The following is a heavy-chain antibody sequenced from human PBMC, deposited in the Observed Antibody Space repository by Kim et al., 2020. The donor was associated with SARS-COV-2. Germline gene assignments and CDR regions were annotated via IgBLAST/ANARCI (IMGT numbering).Heavy chain of an antibody. J-gene: IGHJ4*02. CDR2: IFFTGST. Sequence: SETLSLTCNVSGVSIGSGGYYWTWVRQPPGQGLEWLGYIFFTGSTAYNPSLKSRVAMSADTSKGQFSLILTPVTAADTALYFCPGIYDYANNRFEHWGQ. CDR3: PGIYDYANNRFEH. V-gene: IGHV4-31*03. D-gene: IGHD4-17*01. CDR1: GVSIGSGGYY.